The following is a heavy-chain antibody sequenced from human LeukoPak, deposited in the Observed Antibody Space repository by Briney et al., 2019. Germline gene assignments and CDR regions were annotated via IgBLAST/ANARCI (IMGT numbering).Heavy chain of an antibody. D-gene: IGHD1-26*01. CDR2: IYSGGST. J-gene: IGHJ4*02. Sequence: GGSLGLSCAASGFTVSSNYMSWVRQAPGKGLEWVSVIYSGGSTYYADSVKGRFTISRDNSKNTLYLQMNSLRAEDTAVYYCARVEWELLVFDYWGQGTLVTVSS. CDR1: GFTVSSNY. CDR3: ARVEWELLVFDY. V-gene: IGHV3-53*01.